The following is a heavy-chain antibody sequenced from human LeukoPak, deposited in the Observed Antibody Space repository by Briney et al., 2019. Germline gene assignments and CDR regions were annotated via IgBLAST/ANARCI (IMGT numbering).Heavy chain of an antibody. CDR2: IRYDGSKK. J-gene: IGHJ4*02. D-gene: IGHD3-10*01. Sequence: GGSLRLSCAASGFTFSSYGMHWVRQAPGKGLEWVAFIRYDGSKKYYADSVKGRFTISRDNSKNTLYLQMNSLRAEDTAVYFCAKDHRLRGSGSYYLDWGQGTLVTVSS. CDR3: AKDHRLRGSGSYYLD. CDR1: GFTFSSYG. V-gene: IGHV3-30*02.